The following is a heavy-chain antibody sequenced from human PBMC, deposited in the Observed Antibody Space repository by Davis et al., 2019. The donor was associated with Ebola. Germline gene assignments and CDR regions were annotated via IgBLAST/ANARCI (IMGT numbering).Heavy chain of an antibody. CDR2: INHSGST. CDR3: ARAGYSGYSAGWFDP. Sequence: PSETLSLTCAVYGGSFSGYYWSWIRQPPGKGLEWIEEINHSGSTNYNPSLKSRVTISVDTSKNQFSLKLSSVTAADTAVYYCARAGYSGYSAGWFDPWGQGTLVTVSS. J-gene: IGHJ5*02. CDR1: GGSFSGYY. D-gene: IGHD5-12*01. V-gene: IGHV4-34*01.